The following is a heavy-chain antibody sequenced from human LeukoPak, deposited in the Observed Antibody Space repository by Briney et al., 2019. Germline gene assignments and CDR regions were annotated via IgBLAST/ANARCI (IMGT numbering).Heavy chain of an antibody. CDR3: ARLPRKQQLVLDYHYYGMDV. D-gene: IGHD6-13*01. CDR2: INPNSGGT. J-gene: IGHJ6*02. V-gene: IGHV1-2*02. Sequence: GASGKVSCKASGYTFTGYYMHWVRQAPGQGLEWMGWINPNSGGTNYAQKFQGRVTMTRDTSISTAYMELSRLRSDDTAVYYCARLPRKQQLVLDYHYYGMDVWGQGTTVTVSS. CDR1: GYTFTGYY.